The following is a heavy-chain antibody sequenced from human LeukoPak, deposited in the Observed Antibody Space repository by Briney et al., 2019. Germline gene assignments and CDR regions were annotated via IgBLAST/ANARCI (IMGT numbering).Heavy chain of an antibody. Sequence: GGSLRLSCAASGFTFSNYEMNWVRQAPGKGLEWVSYIATSDRTIYYADSVKGRFTISRDNAKNSLYLQMNSLRAEDTAVYYCARDLYRIVVVPHYFDYWGQGTLVTVSS. D-gene: IGHD3-22*01. V-gene: IGHV3-48*03. J-gene: IGHJ4*02. CDR3: ARDLYRIVVVPHYFDY. CDR1: GFTFSNYE. CDR2: IATSDRTI.